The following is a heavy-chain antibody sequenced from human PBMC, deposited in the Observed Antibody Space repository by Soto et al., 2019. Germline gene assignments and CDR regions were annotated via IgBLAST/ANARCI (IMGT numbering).Heavy chain of an antibody. D-gene: IGHD2-2*01. CDR2: INPNSGET. CDR3: ARIAMPARPRWYNWFDP. J-gene: IGHJ5*02. V-gene: IGHV1-8*02. Sequence: QEQLVQSAAEVKKPGASVKVSCMTSGYTSNDYEINWVRHATGQGLEWIGWINPNSGETGYAQRFQGRVTMTTSSSLSTAYLELSSLTSDDTAVYYCARIAMPARPRWYNWFDPWGQGTLVTVSS. CDR1: GYTSNDYE.